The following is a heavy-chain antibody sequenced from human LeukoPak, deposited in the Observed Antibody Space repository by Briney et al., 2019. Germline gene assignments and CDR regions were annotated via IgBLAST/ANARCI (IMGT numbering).Heavy chain of an antibody. V-gene: IGHV3-48*04. J-gene: IGHJ4*02. CDR1: GFTFSSYS. CDR2: ISTSTTTI. Sequence: GGSRRLSCEASGFTFSSYSMNWVRQAPGKGLEWISYISTSTTTIYYADSVKGRFTISRDNAKNSLYLQMNSLRAEDTAVYYCARDQGGRITMVRGVIGPYFDYWGQGTLVTVSS. CDR3: ARDQGGRITMVRGVIGPYFDY. D-gene: IGHD3-10*01.